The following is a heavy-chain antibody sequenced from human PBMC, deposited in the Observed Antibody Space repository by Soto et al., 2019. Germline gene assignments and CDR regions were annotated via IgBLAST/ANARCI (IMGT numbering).Heavy chain of an antibody. D-gene: IGHD4-17*01. CDR1: GFTFGDRY. CDR3: ARNTKSAAGADYSGLDV. CDR2: ISSSGFTI. Sequence: QGQLVESGGDLVRPGGSLRLSCATSGFTFGDRYMSWIRQAPGKGLEWVSYISSSGFTIYYADSVKGRFTISRHNANDSLYLQMNSLRAEDTAVYYCARNTKSAAGADYSGLDVWCHGTTVSVSS. V-gene: IGHV3-11*01. J-gene: IGHJ6*02.